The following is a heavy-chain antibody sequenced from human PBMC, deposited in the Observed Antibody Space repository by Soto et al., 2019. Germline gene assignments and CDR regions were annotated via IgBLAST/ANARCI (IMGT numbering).Heavy chain of an antibody. Sequence: ASVKVSCKASGGTFSSYAISWVRQAPGKGLEWMGGFDPEDGETIYAQKFQGRVTMTEDTSTDTAYMELSSLRSEDTAVYYCATDFNDFWSGPKGYWGQGTLVTVSS. CDR1: GGTFSSYA. CDR2: FDPEDGET. V-gene: IGHV1-24*01. CDR3: ATDFNDFWSGPKGY. D-gene: IGHD3-3*01. J-gene: IGHJ4*02.